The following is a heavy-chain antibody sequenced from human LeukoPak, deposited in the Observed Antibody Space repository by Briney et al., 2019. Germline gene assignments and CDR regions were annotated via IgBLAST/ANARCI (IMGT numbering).Heavy chain of an antibody. J-gene: IGHJ3*02. Sequence: ASVKVSCKASGYTFTSYYMHWVRQAPGQGLEWMGIINPSGGSTSYAQKFQGRVTMTRDMSTSTVYMDLSSLRSEDTAVYYCAKGGIKGVLSAARLFDIWGQGTMVTVSS. V-gene: IGHV1-46*01. CDR1: GYTFTSYY. CDR2: INPSGGST. D-gene: IGHD6-13*01. CDR3: AKGGIKGVLSAARLFDI.